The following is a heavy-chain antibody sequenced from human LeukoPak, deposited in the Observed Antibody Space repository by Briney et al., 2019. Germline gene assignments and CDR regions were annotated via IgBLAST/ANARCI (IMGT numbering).Heavy chain of an antibody. Sequence: GGSLRLSCAASGFTFSSYSMNWVRQAPGKGLEWVSSISSSSSYIYYADSVKGRFTISRDNAKNSLYLQMNSLRAEDTAVYYCARGTEGIVVATSYLDYWGQGTLVTVSS. CDR1: GFTFSSYS. D-gene: IGHD3-22*01. J-gene: IGHJ4*02. CDR2: ISSSSSYI. CDR3: ARGTEGIVVATSYLDY. V-gene: IGHV3-21*01.